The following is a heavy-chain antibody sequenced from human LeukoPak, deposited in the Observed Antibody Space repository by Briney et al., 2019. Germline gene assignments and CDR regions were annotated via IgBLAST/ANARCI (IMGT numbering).Heavy chain of an antibody. CDR2: IYTSGST. Sequence: SGTLSLTCAASGGSISSSNWWSWIRQPAGKGLEWIGRIYTSGSTNYNPSLKSRVTISVDTSKNQFSLKLSSVTAADTAVYYCARHQRGNSDAFNIWGQGTMVTVSS. V-gene: IGHV4-61*02. CDR1: GGSISSSNW. CDR3: ARHQRGNSDAFNI. D-gene: IGHD4-23*01. J-gene: IGHJ3*02.